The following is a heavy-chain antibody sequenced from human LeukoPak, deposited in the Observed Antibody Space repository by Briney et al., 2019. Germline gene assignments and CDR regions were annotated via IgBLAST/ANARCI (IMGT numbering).Heavy chain of an antibody. Sequence: GGSLRLSCAASGFTVSDNYMSWVRQAPGKGLEWVSLIYSAGSTYYADSVTGRFTISRDNSKNTLFLQMNSLRAEDTAVYYCARRGDGGRSFDYWSQGTLVTVCS. V-gene: IGHV3-53*01. CDR2: IYSAGST. J-gene: IGHJ4*02. CDR1: GFTVSDNY. D-gene: IGHD4-23*01. CDR3: ARRGDGGRSFDY.